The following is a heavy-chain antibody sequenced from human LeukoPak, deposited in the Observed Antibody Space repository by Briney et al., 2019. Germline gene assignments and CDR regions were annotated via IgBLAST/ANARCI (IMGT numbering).Heavy chain of an antibody. CDR3: ARGRRPLIVVVPAAFFDY. CDR1: GGSFSGYY. J-gene: IGHJ4*02. V-gene: IGHV4-34*01. CDR2: INHSGST. Sequence: PSETLSLTCAVYGGSFSGYYWSWIRQPPGKGLEWIGEINHSGSTNYNPSLKSPVTISVDTSKNQFSLKLSSVTAADTAVYYCARGRRPLIVVVPAAFFDYWGQGTLVTVSS. D-gene: IGHD2-2*01.